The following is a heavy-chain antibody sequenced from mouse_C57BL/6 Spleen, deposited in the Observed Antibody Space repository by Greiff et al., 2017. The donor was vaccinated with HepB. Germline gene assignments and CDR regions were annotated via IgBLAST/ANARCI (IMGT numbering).Heavy chain of an antibody. J-gene: IGHJ4*01. CDR2: ILPGSGNT. CDR1: GYTFTGYW. V-gene: IGHV1-9*01. CDR3: ARSSITTVVDYAMDY. Sequence: QVQLQQSGAELMKPGASVKLSCKATGYTFTGYWIEWVKQRPGHGLEWIGEILPGSGNTNYNEKFKGKATFTADTSSNTAYMQLSSLTTEDSAIYYCARSSITTVVDYAMDYWGQGTSVTVSS. D-gene: IGHD1-1*01.